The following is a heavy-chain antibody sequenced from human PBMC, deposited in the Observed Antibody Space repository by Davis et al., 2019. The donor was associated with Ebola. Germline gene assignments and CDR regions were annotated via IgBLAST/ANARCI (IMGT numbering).Heavy chain of an antibody. CDR2: IFHSGST. J-gene: IGHJ4*02. V-gene: IGHV4-4*02. D-gene: IGHD3-3*01. Sequence: PSETLSLTCAVSGGSISNSYWWSWVRQPPGKGLEWIGEIFHSGSTHYNPSLKSRVTISVDKSEKHFSLKLSSVTAADTAVYYCARDTGWSWGQGTLVTVSS. CDR3: ARDTGWS. CDR1: GGSISNSYW.